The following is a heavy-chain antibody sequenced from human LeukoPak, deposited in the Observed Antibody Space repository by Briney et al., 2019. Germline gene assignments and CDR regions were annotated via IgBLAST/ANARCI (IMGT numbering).Heavy chain of an antibody. D-gene: IGHD6-13*01. CDR2: INPNSGGT. V-gene: IGHV1-2*02. J-gene: IGHJ6*03. Sequence: GASVKVSCKASGYTFTGYYMHWVRQAPGQGLEWVGWINPNSGGTNYAQKFQGRVTMTRDTSISTAYMELSRLTSDDTAVYYCARVAAAGTFYYYMDVWGKGTSVTVSS. CDR3: ARVAAAGTFYYYMDV. CDR1: GYTFTGYY.